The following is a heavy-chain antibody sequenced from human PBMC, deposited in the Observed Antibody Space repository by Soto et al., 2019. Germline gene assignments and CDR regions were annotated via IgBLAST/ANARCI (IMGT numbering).Heavy chain of an antibody. CDR3: TRPPIAGAPGEDY. D-gene: IGHD6-13*01. Sequence: PWGFMRLSCGASGVTISRYNMNWVRKAPGKGLEWVSYISGSSSTIYYADSVKGRFTILRDDSKSLLYLQMDSLTSEDTVVFFCTRPPIAGAPGEDYWGGGTLVNVSS. CDR2: ISGSSSTI. V-gene: IGHV3-48*01. J-gene: IGHJ4*02. CDR1: GVTISRYN.